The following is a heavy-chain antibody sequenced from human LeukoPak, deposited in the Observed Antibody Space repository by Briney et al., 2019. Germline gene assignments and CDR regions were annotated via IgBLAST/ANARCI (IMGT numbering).Heavy chain of an antibody. CDR1: RFTFSSYS. J-gene: IGHJ2*01. D-gene: IGHD4-11*01. CDR3: ARVTSGNWHFDL. CDR2: ISPGSSYI. Sequence: PGGSLRLSCAASRFTFSSYSMNWVRQAPGKGLEWVSSISPGSSYIYYADSVKGRFTISRDDAKNSLYLQMNSLRAEDPAVYYCARVTSGNWHFDLWGRGTLVTVSS. V-gene: IGHV3-21*01.